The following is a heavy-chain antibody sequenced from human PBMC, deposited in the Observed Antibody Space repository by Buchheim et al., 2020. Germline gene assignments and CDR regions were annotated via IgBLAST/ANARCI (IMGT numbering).Heavy chain of an antibody. D-gene: IGHD6-13*01. J-gene: IGHJ4*02. V-gene: IGHV1-69*02. CDR1: GGTFSSYT. Sequence: QVQLVQSGAEVKKPGSSVKVSCKASGGTFSSYTISWVRQAPGQGLEWMGRIIPILGIANYAQKFQGRVTITADKSTSTAYMELSSLRSEDTAVYYCASHIPPHQYSSSWDYYFDYWGQGTL. CDR3: ASHIPPHQYSSSWDYYFDY. CDR2: IIPILGIA.